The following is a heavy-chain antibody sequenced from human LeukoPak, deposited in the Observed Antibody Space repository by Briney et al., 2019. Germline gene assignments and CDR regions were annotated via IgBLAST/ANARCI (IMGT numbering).Heavy chain of an antibody. J-gene: IGHJ4*02. CDR2: IYYSGST. D-gene: IGHD1-26*01. Sequence: SETLSLTCTVSGGSISSYYWSWIRQPPGKGLEWIGSIYYSGSTYYNPSLKSRVTISVDTSKNQFSLKLSSVTAADTAVYYCATPTKIVGATSYYFDYWGQGTLVTVSS. CDR3: ATPTKIVGATSYYFDY. CDR1: GGSISSYY. V-gene: IGHV4-59*12.